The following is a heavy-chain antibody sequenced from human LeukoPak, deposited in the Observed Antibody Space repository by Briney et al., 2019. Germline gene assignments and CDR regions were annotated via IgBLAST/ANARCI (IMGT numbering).Heavy chain of an antibody. D-gene: IGHD2-2*01. Sequence: PGGSLRLSCAASGFTFSSYAMSWVRQAPGKGLEWVSAISGSGGSTYYADSVKGRFTISRDNSKNTLFLQMNSLRAEDTAVYYCAKGRIRYCSSTNCYGDYWGQGTLVTVSS. CDR3: AKGRIRYCSSTNCYGDY. V-gene: IGHV3-23*01. CDR2: ISGSGGST. CDR1: GFTFSSYA. J-gene: IGHJ4*02.